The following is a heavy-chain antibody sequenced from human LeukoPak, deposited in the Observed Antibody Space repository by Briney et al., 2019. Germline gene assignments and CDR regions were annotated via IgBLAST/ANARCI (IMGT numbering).Heavy chain of an antibody. V-gene: IGHV3-30*03. D-gene: IGHD3-10*01. CDR3: ARGVELWFGELSYGAFDI. Sequence: GRSLRLSCAASGFTFSSYGMHWVRQAPGKGLEWVAVISYDGSNKYYADSVKGRFTISRDNSKNTLYLQMNSLRAEDTAVYYCARGVELWFGELSYGAFDIWGQGTMVTVSS. J-gene: IGHJ3*02. CDR1: GFTFSSYG. CDR2: ISYDGSNK.